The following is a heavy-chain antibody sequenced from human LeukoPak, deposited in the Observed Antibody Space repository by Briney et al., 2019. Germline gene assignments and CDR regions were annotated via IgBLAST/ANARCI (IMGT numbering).Heavy chain of an antibody. D-gene: IGHD4/OR15-4a*01. CDR3: ARDLAYYGDAFDI. CDR2: INLDGTGT. Sequence: GGSLRLSCTASGWMHFVRQGPGKGLVWVSGINLDGTGTYYVDSVKGRFTISRDNAKNSLYLQMNSLRAEDTAVYYCARDLAYYGDAFDIWGQGTMVTVSS. CDR1: GW. J-gene: IGHJ3*02. V-gene: IGHV3-7*01.